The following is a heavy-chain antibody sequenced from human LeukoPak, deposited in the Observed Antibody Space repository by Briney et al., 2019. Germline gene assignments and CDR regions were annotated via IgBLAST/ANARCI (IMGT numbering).Heavy chain of an antibody. D-gene: IGHD3-22*01. CDR2: IYISGST. CDR3: ASLYYDSGGYSRDY. CDR1: GGSIMTTNW. J-gene: IGHJ4*02. Sequence: PSGTLSLTCAVSGGSIMTTNWWSWVRQPAGKGLEWIGRIYISGSTNYNPSLKSRVTMSLDTSKNQLSLKLSSVTAADTAVYYCASLYYDSGGYSRDYWGQGTLVTVSS. V-gene: IGHV4-4*02.